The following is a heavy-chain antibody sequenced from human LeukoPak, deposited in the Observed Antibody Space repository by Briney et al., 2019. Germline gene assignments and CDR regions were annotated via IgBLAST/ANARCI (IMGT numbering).Heavy chain of an antibody. CDR3: ARYDYGSGYPGSWLDP. V-gene: IGHV4-59*08. D-gene: IGHD3-10*01. CDR1: GASISSYF. CDR2: IYYSGST. Sequence: SETLSLTCTVSGASISSYFWTWIRQSPGKGLEWIGYIYYSGSTNYNPSLKSRVTISVDTPKNQFSLKLNSVTAADTAVYYCARYDYGSGYPGSWLDPWGQGTLVTVSS. J-gene: IGHJ5*02.